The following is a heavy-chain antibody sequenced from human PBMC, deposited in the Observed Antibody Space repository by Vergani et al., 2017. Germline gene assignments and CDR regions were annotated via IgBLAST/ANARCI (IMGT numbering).Heavy chain of an antibody. CDR3: AREPRGIQLSAPYYYYYMDV. Sequence: QVQLVESGGGLVKPGGSLRLSCAASGFTFSDYYMSWIRQAPGKGLEWVSYISSSGSTIYYADSVKGRFTISRDNAKNSLYLQMNSLIAEDTAVYYCAREPRGIQLSAPYYYYYMDVWGKGTTVTVSS. CDR2: ISSSGSTI. CDR1: GFTFSDYY. V-gene: IGHV3-11*01. D-gene: IGHD5-18*01. J-gene: IGHJ6*03.